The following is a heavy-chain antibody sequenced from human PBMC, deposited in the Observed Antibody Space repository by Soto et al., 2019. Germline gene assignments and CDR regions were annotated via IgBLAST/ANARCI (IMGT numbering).Heavy chain of an antibody. CDR1: GGSINNYY. CDR3: AREGDVALDY. J-gene: IGHJ4*02. CDR2: VFTTGTT. V-gene: IGHV4-4*07. Sequence: SETLSLTCSVTGGSINNYYWSWVRQSAGKGLEWIGRVFTTGTTDYNPSLKGRVTISVDTSKNQFSLSLRSVTAADTAIYYCAREGDVALDYWGQGTLVTVSS. D-gene: IGHD3-16*01.